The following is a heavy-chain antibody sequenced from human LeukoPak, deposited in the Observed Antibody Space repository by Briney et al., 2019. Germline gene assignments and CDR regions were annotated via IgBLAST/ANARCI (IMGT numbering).Heavy chain of an antibody. CDR1: GYMFAVFG. V-gene: IGHV1-18*01. D-gene: IGHD3-9*01. Sequence: ASVKVSCKASGYMFAVFGITWVLQAPGQGLEWMGSIRVHNGDTNYAQKFQGRLTMTTDTSATTAYMELRSLKSDDTAVYYCARDRYDVGVAFDFWGQGTMVTVSS. J-gene: IGHJ3*01. CDR3: ARDRYDVGVAFDF. CDR2: IRVHNGDT.